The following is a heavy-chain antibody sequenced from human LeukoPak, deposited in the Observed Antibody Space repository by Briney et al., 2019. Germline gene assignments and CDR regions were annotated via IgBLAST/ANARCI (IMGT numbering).Heavy chain of an antibody. CDR2: ISSSGIYI. CDR1: GFTLSNNA. D-gene: IGHD2-21*01. Sequence: PGGSLRLSCAASGFTLSNNAMSWVRQAPGKGLEWVSSISSSGIYIYYADSVKGRFTISRDNAKNSLYLQMNSLRAEDTGVYYCAQAIGRVVGTFDFWGQGTLVTVSS. V-gene: IGHV3-21*01. J-gene: IGHJ4*02. CDR3: AQAIGRVVGTFDF.